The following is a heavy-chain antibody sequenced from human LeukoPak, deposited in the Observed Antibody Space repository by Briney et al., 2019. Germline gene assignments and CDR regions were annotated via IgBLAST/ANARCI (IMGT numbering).Heavy chain of an antibody. J-gene: IGHJ4*02. CDR2: IIPIFGTA. CDR1: GGTFSSYA. V-gene: IGHV1-69*13. CDR3: ARGVGGATIYYFDY. Sequence: ASVTVSCTASGGTFSSYAISWVRQAPGQGLEWMGGIIPIFGTANYAQKFQGRVTITADESTSTAYMELSSLRSEDTAVYYCARGVGGATIYYFDYWGQGTLVTVSS. D-gene: IGHD1-26*01.